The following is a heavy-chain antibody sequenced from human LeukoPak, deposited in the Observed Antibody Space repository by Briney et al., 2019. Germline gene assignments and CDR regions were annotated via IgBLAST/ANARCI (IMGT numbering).Heavy chain of an antibody. CDR3: ARDQGAAAIYIEEDWFDP. Sequence: PGGSLRLSCAASGFTFSSYAMHWVRQAPGKGLEWVAVISYDGSNKYYADSVKGRFTISRDNSKNTLYLQMNSLRAEDTAVYYCARDQGAAAIYIEEDWFDPWGQGTLVTVSS. V-gene: IGHV3-30-3*01. CDR1: GFTFSSYA. CDR2: ISYDGSNK. J-gene: IGHJ5*02. D-gene: IGHD2-2*02.